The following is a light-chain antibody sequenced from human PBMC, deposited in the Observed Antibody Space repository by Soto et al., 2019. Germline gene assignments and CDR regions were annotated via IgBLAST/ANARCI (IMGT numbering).Light chain of an antibody. V-gene: IGLV1-40*01. CDR3: QSYDSSVSKVV. CDR2: GNN. Sequence: QSVLTQPPSVSGAPGQRVTISCTGSSSNIGAGYDVHWYQQLPGTAPKLLISGNNNRPSGVPDRFSGSKSGTSASLAITGLQAEDEADYYCQSYDSSVSKVVFCGGTKLTVL. CDR1: SSNIGAGYD. J-gene: IGLJ2*01.